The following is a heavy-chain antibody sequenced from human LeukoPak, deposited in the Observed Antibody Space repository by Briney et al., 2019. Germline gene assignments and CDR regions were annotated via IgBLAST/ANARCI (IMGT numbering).Heavy chain of an antibody. CDR3: ARRSSFDLYFDY. J-gene: IGHJ4*02. V-gene: IGHV4-4*07. CDR1: GGSISSYY. CDR2: IFTSGTS. Sequence: SETLSLTCIVSGGSISSYYWSWIRQPAGKGLEWIGRIFTSGTSNYNPSLMSRVTISVDTSKNQFSLRLSSVTAADTAVYYCARRSSFDLYFDYWGQGTLVTVSS. D-gene: IGHD3/OR15-3a*01.